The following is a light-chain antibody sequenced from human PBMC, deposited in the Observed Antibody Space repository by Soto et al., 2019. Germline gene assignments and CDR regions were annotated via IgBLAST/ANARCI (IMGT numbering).Light chain of an antibody. Sequence: DLQMTQSPSSLSASVGDRVTITCRASQSISTYLNWYQQKPGKAPNLLIYATSSLQSGVPSRFSGSGSGTDFTLTISSLQPEDFATYYCQQSYNTPPTFGQGTRVEIK. CDR1: QSISTY. J-gene: IGKJ1*01. CDR2: ATS. CDR3: QQSYNTPPT. V-gene: IGKV1-39*01.